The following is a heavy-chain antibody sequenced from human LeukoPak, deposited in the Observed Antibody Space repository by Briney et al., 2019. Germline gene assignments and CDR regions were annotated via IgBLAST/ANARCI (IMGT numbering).Heavy chain of an antibody. Sequence: SETLSLTCTVSGGSIRSSYYYWGWIRQPPGKGLEWIGEISHSGSTNYNPSLKSRVTISVDTSKNQFSLKLSSVTAADTAVYYCARGLSAIVYWGQGTLVTVSS. CDR3: ARGLSAIVY. D-gene: IGHD2-15*01. CDR1: GGSIRSSYYY. CDR2: ISHSGST. V-gene: IGHV4-39*07. J-gene: IGHJ4*02.